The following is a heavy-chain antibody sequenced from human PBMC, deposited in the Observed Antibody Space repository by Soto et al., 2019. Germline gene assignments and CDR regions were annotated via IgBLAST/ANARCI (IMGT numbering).Heavy chain of an antibody. CDR1: GGSFSGYY. J-gene: IGHJ4*02. Sequence: KTSETLSLTCAVYGGSFSGYYWSWIRQPPGKGLEWIGEINHSGSTNYNPSLKSRVTISVDTSKNQFSLKLSSVTAADTAVYYCARALTFGGVIVDLGYWGQGTLVTVSS. CDR3: ARALTFGGVIVDLGY. D-gene: IGHD3-16*02. V-gene: IGHV4-34*01. CDR2: INHSGST.